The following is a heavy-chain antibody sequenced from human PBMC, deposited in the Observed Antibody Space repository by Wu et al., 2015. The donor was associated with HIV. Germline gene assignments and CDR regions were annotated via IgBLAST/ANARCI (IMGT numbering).Heavy chain of an antibody. V-gene: IGHV1-24*01. CDR2: FDPRNGKT. J-gene: IGHJ4*02. CDR3: ATLRGGSYESTGKGYFDH. CDR1: GYSLTDLP. D-gene: IGHD3-22*01. Sequence: QDLLVQSGAEVKKPGASVRVACKVFGYSLTDLPMHWVRQAPGKGLEWMGGFDPRNGKTIYAQKFQGRVTMTEDTSKDTAYIELSSLRSEDTAVYYCATLRGGSYESTGKGYFDHWGQGTLVTVSS.